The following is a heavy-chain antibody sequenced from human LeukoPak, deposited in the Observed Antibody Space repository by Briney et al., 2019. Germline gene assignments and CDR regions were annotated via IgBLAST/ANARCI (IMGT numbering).Heavy chain of an antibody. Sequence: SETLSLTCTVSGGSISSGGYYWSWIRQHPGKGLEWIGYIYYSGSTYYNPSLKSRVTISVDTSKNQFSLKLSSVTAADTAVYYYARGRITMVRGAPWYFDLWGRGTLVTVSS. J-gene: IGHJ2*01. CDR1: GGSISSGGYY. CDR3: ARGRITMVRGAPWYFDL. D-gene: IGHD3-10*01. V-gene: IGHV4-31*03. CDR2: IYYSGST.